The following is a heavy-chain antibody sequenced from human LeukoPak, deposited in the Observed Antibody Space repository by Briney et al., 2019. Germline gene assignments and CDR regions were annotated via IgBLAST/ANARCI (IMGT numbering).Heavy chain of an antibody. Sequence: GGSLRLSCAASGFTFSSYGMSWVRQAPGKGLEWVSAISGSGGNTYYADSVKGRFTISRDNSKNTLYLQMNSLRAEDTAIYYCATYRQVLLPFESWGQGTLVTVSS. CDR2: ISGSGGNT. V-gene: IGHV3-23*01. CDR1: GFTFSSYG. CDR3: ATYRQVLLPFES. D-gene: IGHD2-8*02. J-gene: IGHJ4*02.